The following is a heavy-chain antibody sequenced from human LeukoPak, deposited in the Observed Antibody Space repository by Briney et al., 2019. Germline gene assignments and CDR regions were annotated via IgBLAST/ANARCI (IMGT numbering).Heavy chain of an antibody. D-gene: IGHD6-25*01. CDR1: GDSISGNY. Sequence: NPSETLSLTCTVSGDSISGNYWTWIRQPPGKGLEWIGYIYYSGSTNYNASLKSRVTISVDTSKNQFSLKLSSVTAADTAVYYCARYLAAGYFDLWGRGTLVTVSS. CDR3: ARYLAAGYFDL. CDR2: IYYSGST. J-gene: IGHJ2*01. V-gene: IGHV4-59*08.